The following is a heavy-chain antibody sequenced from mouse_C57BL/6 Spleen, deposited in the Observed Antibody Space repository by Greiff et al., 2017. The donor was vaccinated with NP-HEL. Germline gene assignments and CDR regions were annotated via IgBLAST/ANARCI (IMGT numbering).Heavy chain of an antibody. CDR3: AKPITSPDAMDY. CDR1: GYSFTDYN. V-gene: IGHV1-39*01. Sequence: VQLQQSGPELVKPGASVKISCKASGYSFTDYNMNWVKQSNGKSLEWIGVITPTYGTTNYNQKFKGKATLTVDQSSSTAYMQLSSLTSEDSAVFYCAKPITSPDAMDYGGQGTSVTGSS. J-gene: IGHJ4*01. CDR2: ITPTYGTT. D-gene: IGHD1-1*01.